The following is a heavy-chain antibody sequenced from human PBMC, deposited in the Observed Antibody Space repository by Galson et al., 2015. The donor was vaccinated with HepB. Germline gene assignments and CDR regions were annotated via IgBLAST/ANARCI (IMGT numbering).Heavy chain of an antibody. CDR3: ARGATVSPDFDY. J-gene: IGHJ4*02. Sequence: SLRLSCAASGFTFSDHYMDWARQAPGKGLEWVGRTRNKANSYTTEYAASVKGRFTISRDDSKNSLYLHMNSLKTEDTAVYYCARGATVSPDFDYWGQGTLVTVSS. CDR2: TRNKANSYTT. V-gene: IGHV3-72*01. CDR1: GFTFSDHY. D-gene: IGHD4-17*01.